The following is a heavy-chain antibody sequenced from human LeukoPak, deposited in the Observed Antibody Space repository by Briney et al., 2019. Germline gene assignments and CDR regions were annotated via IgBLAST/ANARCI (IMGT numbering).Heavy chain of an antibody. CDR1: GGSISSYY. J-gene: IGHJ4*02. CDR3: ARAMGDY. Sequence: SETLSLTCTVSGGSISSYYWSWIRQPPGKGLEWIGYIYYSGSTNYNPSLKSRVTISVDTSKNQFSLKLSSVTAADTAVYYCARAMGDYWGQGTLVTVSS. V-gene: IGHV4-59*01. CDR2: IYYSGST. D-gene: IGHD3-10*01.